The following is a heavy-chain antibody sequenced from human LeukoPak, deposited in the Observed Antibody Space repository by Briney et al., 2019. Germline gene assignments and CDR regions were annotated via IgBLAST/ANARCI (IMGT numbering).Heavy chain of an antibody. Sequence: GGSLRLSCAASGFTFSDYYMSWIRQAAGKGLEWVSYISSSGSTIYYADSVKGRFTISRDNAKNSLYLQMNSLRAEDTAVYYCARGYSSGWYSNDYWGQGTLVTVSS. CDR3: ARGYSSGWYSNDY. V-gene: IGHV3-11*01. D-gene: IGHD6-19*01. CDR1: GFTFSDYY. J-gene: IGHJ4*02. CDR2: ISSSGSTI.